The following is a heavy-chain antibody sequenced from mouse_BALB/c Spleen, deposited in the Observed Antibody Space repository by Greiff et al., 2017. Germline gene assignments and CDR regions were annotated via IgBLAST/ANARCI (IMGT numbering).Heavy chain of an antibody. CDR1: GYTFTSYW. Sequence: VQLQQPGAELVKPGASVKLSCKASGYTFTSYWMHWVKQRPGQGLEWIGEINPSNGRTNYNEKFTSKATLTVDKSSCTAYMQLSSLTSEDAAVYYCAMAARRAMDYWGQGTSVTVSS. CDR3: AMAARRAMDY. J-gene: IGHJ4*01. V-gene: IGHV1S81*02. CDR2: INPSNGRT.